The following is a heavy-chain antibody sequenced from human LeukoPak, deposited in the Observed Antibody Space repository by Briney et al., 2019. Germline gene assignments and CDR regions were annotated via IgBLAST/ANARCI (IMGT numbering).Heavy chain of an antibody. CDR1: GGSFSGYY. CDR2: IYYSGST. D-gene: IGHD5-18*01. J-gene: IGHJ6*03. Sequence: SSETLSLTCAVYGGSFSGYYWSWIRQPPGKGLEWIGYIYYSGSTNYNPSLKSRVTISADTSKNQFSLELSSVTAADTAVYYCARDREDSYGSYYYYMDVWGKGTTVTVSS. CDR3: ARDREDSYGSYYYYMDV. V-gene: IGHV4-59*01.